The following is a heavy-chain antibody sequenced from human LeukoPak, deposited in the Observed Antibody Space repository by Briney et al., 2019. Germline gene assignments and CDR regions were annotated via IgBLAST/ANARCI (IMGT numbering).Heavy chain of an antibody. D-gene: IGHD6-13*01. CDR1: GWTFSGYY. CDR2: INHSGST. CDR3: ARHGTIAAAGTELDY. J-gene: IGHJ4*02. V-gene: IGHV4-34*01. Sequence: SDTLSLTCAAYGWTFSGYYWSWIRQPPGQGLEWIGEINHSGSTNYNPSLKSRVTISVDTSKNQFSLKLSSVTAADTAVYSCARHGTIAAAGTELDYWGQGTLVTVSS.